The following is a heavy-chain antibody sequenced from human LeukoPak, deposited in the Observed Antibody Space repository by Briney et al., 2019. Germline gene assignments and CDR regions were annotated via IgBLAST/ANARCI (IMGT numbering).Heavy chain of an antibody. CDR1: GGSISSYY. Sequence: SETLSLTCTVSGGSISSYYWSWIRQPARKGVEWIGRIYTSGSTNYNPSLKSRVTMSVDTSKNQFSLKLSSVTAADTAVYYCARDDVRYSSSWYYYYYGMDVWGQGTTVTVS. CDR2: IYTSGST. CDR3: ARDDVRYSSSWYYYYYGMDV. D-gene: IGHD6-13*01. V-gene: IGHV4-4*07. J-gene: IGHJ6*02.